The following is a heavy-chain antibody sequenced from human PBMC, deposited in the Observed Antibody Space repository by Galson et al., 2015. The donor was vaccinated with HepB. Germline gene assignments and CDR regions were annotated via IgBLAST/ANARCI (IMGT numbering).Heavy chain of an antibody. CDR2: INPNSGGT. CDR3: ARGGYTSTWYPFPFDY. CDR1: GYTFTGYY. D-gene: IGHD6-13*01. Sequence: SVKVSCKASGYTFTGYYLHWVRQAPGQGLEWMGWINPNSGGTNYAQKFQGWVTMTRDTSISTAYVELSRLTSDDTAVYFCARGGYTSTWYPFPFDYWGQGTLVTVSS. J-gene: IGHJ4*02. V-gene: IGHV1-2*04.